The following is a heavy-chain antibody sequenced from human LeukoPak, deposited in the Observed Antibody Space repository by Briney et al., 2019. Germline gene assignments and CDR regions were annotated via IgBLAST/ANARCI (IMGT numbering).Heavy chain of an antibody. V-gene: IGHV3-20*04. CDR1: GFTFSSYG. J-gene: IGHJ4*02. CDR3: AKAPTMATHYFDY. D-gene: IGHD3-10*01. CDR2: INWNGGST. Sequence: GGSLRLSCAASGFTFSSYGMSWVRQAPGKGLEWVSGINWNGGSTGYADSVKGRFTISRDNSKNTLYLQMNSLRAEDTAVYYCAKAPTMATHYFDYWGQGTLVTVSS.